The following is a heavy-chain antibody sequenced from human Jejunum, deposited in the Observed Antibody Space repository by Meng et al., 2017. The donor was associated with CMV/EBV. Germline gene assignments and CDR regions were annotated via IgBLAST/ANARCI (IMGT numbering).Heavy chain of an antibody. CDR3: ASSMQFDMDAFDM. D-gene: IGHD2-15*01. CDR1: GFTFSIYG. Sequence: SGFTFSIYGMSWVRQGPGKGLEWVANIKEEGTEKEYVDSVKGRFSISRDNAKNTLYLEMNSLRVGDTAVYYCASSMQFDMDAFDMWGQGTMVTVSS. V-gene: IGHV3-7*01. J-gene: IGHJ3*02. CDR2: IKEEGTEK.